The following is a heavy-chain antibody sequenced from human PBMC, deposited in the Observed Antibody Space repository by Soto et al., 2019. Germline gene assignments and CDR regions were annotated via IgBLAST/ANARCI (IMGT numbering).Heavy chain of an antibody. CDR2: IYSGGST. CDR3: ARATGDYGDTTSYYYYMDV. CDR1: GFTVSSNY. J-gene: IGHJ6*03. V-gene: IGHV3-53*04. D-gene: IGHD4-17*01. Sequence: GGSLRLSCAASGFTVSSNYMSWVRQAPGKGLEWVSVIYSGGSTYYADSVKGRFTISRHNSKNTLYLQMNSLRAEDTAVYYCARATGDYGDTTSYYYYMDVWGKGTTVTVSS.